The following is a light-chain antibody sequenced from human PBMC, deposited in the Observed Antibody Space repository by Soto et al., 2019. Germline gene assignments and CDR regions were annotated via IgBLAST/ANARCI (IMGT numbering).Light chain of an antibody. CDR2: EGS. J-gene: IGLJ1*01. V-gene: IGLV2-23*01. CDR3: CSYAGSNTFV. CDR1: SSDVGSYNL. Sequence: QSALTQPASVSGSPGQSITISCTGTSSDVGSYNLVSWYQHHPGKAPKLMIYEGSKLPSGVSNRFSGSKSGNTASLTISGLQAEDEADYFCCSYAGSNTFVFGTGTKLTVL.